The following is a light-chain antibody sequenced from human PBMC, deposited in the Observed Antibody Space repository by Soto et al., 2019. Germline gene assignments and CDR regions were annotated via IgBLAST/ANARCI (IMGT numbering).Light chain of an antibody. CDR3: QQYNNWPRGT. CDR2: EAS. CDR1: EPISRY. V-gene: IGKV1-9*01. Sequence: DIQMTQSPSSLSASVGDRVTITCRASEPISRYLNWYQQKPGKAPKLLIYEASTLQSGVPSRFSGSGSGTEFTLTISSLQSEDFAVYYCQQYNNWPRGTFGQGTKV. J-gene: IGKJ1*01.